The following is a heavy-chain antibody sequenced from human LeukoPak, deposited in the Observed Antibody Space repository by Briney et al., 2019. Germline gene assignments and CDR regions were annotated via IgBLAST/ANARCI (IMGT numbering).Heavy chain of an antibody. CDR3: ARTRITMIVVDPNWYFDL. CDR2: IKQDGSEK. V-gene: IGHV3-7*01. CDR1: GFTFSSYW. Sequence: GGSLRLSCAASGFTFSSYWMSWVRQAPGKGLEWVANIKQDGSEKYYVDSVEGRFTISRDNAKNSLYLQMNSLRAEDTAVYYCARTRITMIVVDPNWYFDLWGRGTLVTVSS. J-gene: IGHJ2*01. D-gene: IGHD3-22*01.